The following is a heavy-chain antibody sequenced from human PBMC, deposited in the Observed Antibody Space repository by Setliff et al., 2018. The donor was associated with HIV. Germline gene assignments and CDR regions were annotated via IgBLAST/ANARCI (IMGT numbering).Heavy chain of an antibody. Sequence: GASVKVSCKASGDTFRSYAISWVRQAPGQGLEWMGRIIPILATSNYTQKFQGRVTITADKSTRTAYMELGSLRSEDTAVYYCARDGWDYYGSGTYPPLYYFDSWGQGTLVTVSS. CDR2: IIPILATS. J-gene: IGHJ4*01. CDR1: GDTFRSYA. V-gene: IGHV1-69*06. D-gene: IGHD3-10*01. CDR3: ARDGWDYYGSGTYPPLYYFDS.